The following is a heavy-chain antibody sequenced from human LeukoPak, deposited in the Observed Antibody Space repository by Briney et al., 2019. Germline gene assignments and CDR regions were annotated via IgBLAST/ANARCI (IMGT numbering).Heavy chain of an antibody. CDR3: ARHEVAMADTAY. D-gene: IGHD6-19*01. V-gene: IGHV4-39*01. CDR1: GGSISRSLYY. CDR2: IYHSGST. Sequence: SETLSLTCTVSGGSISRSLYYWGWIRQPPGKGLEWIGSIYHSGSTYYNPFLKSRVTIAVDTSKNQFSLKLGSVTAADTAVYYCARHEVAMADTAYWGRGILVTVSS. J-gene: IGHJ4*02.